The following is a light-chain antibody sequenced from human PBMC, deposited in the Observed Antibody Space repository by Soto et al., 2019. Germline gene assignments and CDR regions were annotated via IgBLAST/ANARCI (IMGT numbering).Light chain of an antibody. J-gene: IGKJ5*01. CDR1: RSLLYTSNNKNY. CDR3: MQGTHWPIT. CDR2: KVS. Sequence: VMTPSPDSLAVSLGARATINCKSSRSLLYTSNNKNYFSWFQQRPGRSPRRLIYKVSNRDSGVPARFSGSGSGTDFALKISRVEAEDVGVYYCMQGTHWPITFGQGTRLEIK. V-gene: IGKV2-30*01.